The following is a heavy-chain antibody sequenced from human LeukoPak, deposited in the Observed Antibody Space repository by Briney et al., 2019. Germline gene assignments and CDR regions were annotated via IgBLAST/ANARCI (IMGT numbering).Heavy chain of an antibody. J-gene: IGHJ3*01. CDR2: ISSSGSII. D-gene: IGHD4-23*01. CDR3: ARHDYHSNSDAFDV. Sequence: GGALRLSCAASGFNFRSCELSWVRQAPAKGLEWVSDISSSGSIIYYAAFVKGRFTISRDSAKTSLYLQMNSLRAEDTAVYYCARHDYHSNSDAFDVWGQGTMVTVSS. V-gene: IGHV3-48*03. CDR1: GFNFRSCE.